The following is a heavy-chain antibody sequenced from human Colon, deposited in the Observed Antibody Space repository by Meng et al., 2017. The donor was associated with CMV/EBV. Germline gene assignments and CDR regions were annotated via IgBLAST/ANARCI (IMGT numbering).Heavy chain of an antibody. CDR2: INQDGSER. Sequence: GGPLRPSCAASGSTLSSYWMTWVRQAPGKGLEWVANINQDGSERSYVDSVKGRFCISRDNAKDSLNLQMNSLRVKNTAVYYCATVKGHVFDIWGQGTMVTVSS. CDR3: ATVKGHVFDI. CDR1: GSTLSSYW. J-gene: IGHJ3*02. V-gene: IGHV3-7*01.